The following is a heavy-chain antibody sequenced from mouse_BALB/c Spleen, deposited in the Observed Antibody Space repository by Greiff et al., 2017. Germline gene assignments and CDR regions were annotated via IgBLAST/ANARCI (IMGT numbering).Heavy chain of an antibody. V-gene: IGHV1-69*02. D-gene: IGHD1-1*01. CDR2: IYPSDSYT. CDR3: TRSRDGEDY. CDR1: GYTFTSYW. J-gene: IGHJ2*01. Sequence: VQLQQPGAELVRPGASVKLSCKASGYTFTSYWINWVKQRPGQGLEWIGNIYPSDSYTNYNQKFKDKATLTVDKSSSTAYMQLSSPTSEDSAVYYCTRSRDGEDYWGQGTTLTVSS.